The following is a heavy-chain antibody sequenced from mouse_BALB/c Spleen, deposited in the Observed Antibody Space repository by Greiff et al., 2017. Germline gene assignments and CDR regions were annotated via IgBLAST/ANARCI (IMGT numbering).Heavy chain of an antibody. V-gene: IGHV5-6-4*01. Sequence: EVKLMESGGGLVKPGGSLKLSCAASGFTFSSYTMSWVRQTPEKRLEWVATISSGGSYTYYPDSVKGRFTISRDNAKNTLYLQMSSLKSEDTAMYYCTREDYGYDGIDYWGQGTTLTVSS. CDR2: ISSGGSYT. D-gene: IGHD2-2*01. CDR3: TREDYGYDGIDY. CDR1: GFTFSSYT. J-gene: IGHJ2*01.